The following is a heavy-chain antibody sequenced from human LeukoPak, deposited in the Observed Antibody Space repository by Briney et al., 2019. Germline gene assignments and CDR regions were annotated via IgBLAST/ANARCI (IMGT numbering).Heavy chain of an antibody. CDR2: IIPIFGTA. D-gene: IGHD3-3*01. Sequence: ASVKVSCKASGGTFSSYAISWVRQAPGQGLEWMGRIIPIFGTATYAQKFQGRVTITTDESTSTAYMELSSLRSEDTAVYYCASSYYDFWSGPRLYYYYYYMDVWGKGTTATVSS. CDR1: GGTFSSYA. CDR3: ASSYYDFWSGPRLYYYYYYMDV. V-gene: IGHV1-69*05. J-gene: IGHJ6*03.